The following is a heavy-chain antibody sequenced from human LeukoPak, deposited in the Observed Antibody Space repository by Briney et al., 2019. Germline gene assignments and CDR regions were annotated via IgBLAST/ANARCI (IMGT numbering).Heavy chain of an antibody. J-gene: IGHJ4*02. V-gene: IGHV3-7*01. CDR1: GFTFSDYD. D-gene: IGHD2-15*01. CDR2: INQHDSEK. CDR3: TKNRPELGYCSGGNCWADS. Sequence: PGGSLRLSCAVSGFTFSDYDMTWIRQAPGKGLEWVANINQHDSEKYYVDSVKGRFTISRDSAKNSLYLQMNSLRVEDTGIYYCTKNRPELGYCSGGNCWADSWGQGTLVTVSS.